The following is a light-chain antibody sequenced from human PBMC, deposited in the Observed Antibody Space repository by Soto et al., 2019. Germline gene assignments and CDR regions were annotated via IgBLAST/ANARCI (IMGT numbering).Light chain of an antibody. CDR1: NSNIGTNT. CDR3: AAWDDSLGAYV. V-gene: IGLV1-44*01. Sequence: QSALTHPPSASGTPGQRVTISCSGSNSNIGTNTVNWYQQLPGTAPRLLIYTNNQRPSGVPQRFSGSKTGTSASLAIGGLQSEDGADYYCAAWDDSLGAYVFGTGTKVTVL. CDR2: TNN. J-gene: IGLJ1*01.